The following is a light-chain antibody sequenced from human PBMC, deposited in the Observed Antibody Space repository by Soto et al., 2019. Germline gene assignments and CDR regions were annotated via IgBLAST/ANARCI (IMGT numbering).Light chain of an antibody. CDR1: QGISRW. CDR3: RQSYSSPAWT. J-gene: IGKJ1*01. CDR2: VSS. Sequence: IQMTQSPSSVSASVGDRVGITCRVNQGISRWLAWYQEKPGEAPNLLICVSSSLQRWGASGCSGSGSGTDFTLTISSLQPEDVATYYCRQSYSSPAWTFGQGTKVDIK. V-gene: IGKV1-12*01.